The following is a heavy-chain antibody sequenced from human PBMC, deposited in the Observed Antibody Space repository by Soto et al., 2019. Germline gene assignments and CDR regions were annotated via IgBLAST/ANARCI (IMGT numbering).Heavy chain of an antibody. V-gene: IGHV4-59*01. Sequence: PSETLSLTCTDSGGSISSYYWSWIRQPPGKGLEWIGYIYYSGSTNYNPSLKSRVTISVDTSKNQFSLKLSSVTAADTAVYYCAREGYGGHYYYGMDVWGQGTTVTVSS. J-gene: IGHJ6*02. D-gene: IGHD5-18*01. CDR2: IYYSGST. CDR1: GGSISSYY. CDR3: AREGYGGHYYYGMDV.